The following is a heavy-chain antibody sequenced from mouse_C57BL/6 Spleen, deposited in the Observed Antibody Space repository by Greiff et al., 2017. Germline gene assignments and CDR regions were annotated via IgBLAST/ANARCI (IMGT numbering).Heavy chain of an antibody. J-gene: IGHJ1*03. V-gene: IGHV15-2*01. CDR3: ARGGYGSSSWYFDV. Sequence: QVQLQQSGSELRSPGSSVKLSCKDFDSEVFPIAYMIWVRQKPGHGFEWIGGILPSIGRTIYGEKFEDKATLDADTLSNTAYLELNSLTSEDSAIYYCARGGYGSSSWYFDVCGTETTVTVSS. CDR2: ILPSIGRT. CDR1: DSEVFPIAY. D-gene: IGHD1-1*01.